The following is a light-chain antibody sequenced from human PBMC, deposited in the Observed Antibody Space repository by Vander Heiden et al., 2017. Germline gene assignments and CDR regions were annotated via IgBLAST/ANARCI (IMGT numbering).Light chain of an antibody. J-gene: IGKJ2*01. V-gene: IGKV3-15*01. Sequence: EIVLTQSPDTLSVSPGERATLSCRARQSVRSNLAWYQQKPDQAPRLLIYGASTRATGIPARFSGSGSGTEFTLTISSLQSEDFEVYYCHQYNNWPPVYTFGQGTRLEIK. CDR3: HQYNNWPPVYT. CDR1: QSVRSN. CDR2: GAS.